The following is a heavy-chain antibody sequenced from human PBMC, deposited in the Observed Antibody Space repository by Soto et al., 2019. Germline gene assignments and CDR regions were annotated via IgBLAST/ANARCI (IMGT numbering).Heavy chain of an antibody. D-gene: IGHD3-22*01. J-gene: IGHJ3*02. CDR1: GYSFTSYW. V-gene: IGHV5-51*01. Sequence: RGESLKISCKGSGYSFTSYWIGWVRQMPGKGLEWMGIIYPGDSDTRYSPSFQGQVTISADKSISTAYLQWSSLKASDTAMYYCARQRDSSGYIDAFDIWGQGTMVTVSS. CDR2: IYPGDSDT. CDR3: ARQRDSSGYIDAFDI.